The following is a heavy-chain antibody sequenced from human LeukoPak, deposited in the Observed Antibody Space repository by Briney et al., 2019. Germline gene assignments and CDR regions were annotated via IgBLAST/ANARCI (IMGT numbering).Heavy chain of an antibody. CDR2: INHSGST. Sequence: PSETLSLTCAVYGGSFSGYYWSWIRQPPGKGLEWIGEINHSGSTNYNPSLKSRVTISVDTSKNQFSLKLSSVTAADTAVYYCARGELRPRYFDYWGQGTLVTVSS. D-gene: IGHD1-26*01. CDR3: ARGELRPRYFDY. CDR1: GGSFSGYY. V-gene: IGHV4-34*01. J-gene: IGHJ4*02.